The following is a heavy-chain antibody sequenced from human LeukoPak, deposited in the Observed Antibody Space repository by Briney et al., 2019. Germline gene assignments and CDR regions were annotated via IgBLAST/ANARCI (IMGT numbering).Heavy chain of an antibody. V-gene: IGHV4-38-2*01. Sequence: SETLSLTCAVSGYSISSGYYWGWIRQPPGNGLEWIGSIYHSGSTYYNPSLKSRVTISVDTSKNQFSLKLSSVTAADTAVYYCARHAKSYDFWSGYYPYYFDYWGQGTLITVSS. CDR3: ARHAKSYDFWSGYYPYYFDY. CDR1: GYSISSGYY. J-gene: IGHJ4*02. D-gene: IGHD3-3*01. CDR2: IYHSGST.